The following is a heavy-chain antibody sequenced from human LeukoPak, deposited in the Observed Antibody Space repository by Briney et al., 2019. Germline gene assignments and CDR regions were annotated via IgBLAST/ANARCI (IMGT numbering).Heavy chain of an antibody. V-gene: IGHV3-23*01. D-gene: IGHD1-26*01. Sequence: TGGSLRLSCAASGFTFSSYSMNWVRQAPGKGLEWVSGISGSGGSTYYADSVKGRFTISRDNSKNTLYLQMSSLRAEDTAVYDCANDRTWASTTTRLYSFDYWGQGTLVTVSS. CDR2: ISGSGGST. CDR3: ANDRTWASTTTRLYSFDY. CDR1: GFTFSSYS. J-gene: IGHJ4*02.